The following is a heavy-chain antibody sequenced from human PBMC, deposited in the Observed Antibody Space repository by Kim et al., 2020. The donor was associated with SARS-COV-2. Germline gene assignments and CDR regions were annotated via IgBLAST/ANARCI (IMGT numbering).Heavy chain of an antibody. CDR2: INHSGST. CDR3: ARCSSGYYYVCYFDY. D-gene: IGHD3-22*01. J-gene: IGHJ4*02. Sequence: SETLSLTCAVYGGSFSGYYWSWIRQPPGKGLEWIGEINHSGSTNYNPSLKSRVTISVDTSKNQFSLKLSSVTAADTAVYYCARCSSGYYYVCYFDYWGQGTLVTVSS. CDR1: GGSFSGYY. V-gene: IGHV4-34*01.